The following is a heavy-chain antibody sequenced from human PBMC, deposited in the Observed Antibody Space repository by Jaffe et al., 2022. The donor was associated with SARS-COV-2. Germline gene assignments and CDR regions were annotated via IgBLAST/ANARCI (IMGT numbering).Heavy chain of an antibody. CDR3: ARDPDYSISTTLFDGSDY. CDR1: GFTFSSYA. J-gene: IGHJ4*02. D-gene: IGHD4-4*01. Sequence: QVQLVESGGGVVQPGRSLRLSCAASGFTFSSYAMHWVRQAPGKGLEWVAVISYDGSNKYYADSVKGRFTISRDNSKNTLYLQMNSLRAEDTAVYYCARDPDYSISTTLFDGSDYWGQGTLVTVSS. CDR2: ISYDGSNK. V-gene: IGHV3-30-3*01.